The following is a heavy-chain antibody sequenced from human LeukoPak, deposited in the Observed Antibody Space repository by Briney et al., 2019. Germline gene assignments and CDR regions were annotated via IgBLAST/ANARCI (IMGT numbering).Heavy chain of an antibody. CDR1: GGSISSYY. Sequence: SETLSLTCTVSGGSISSYYWSWIRQPPGKGLEWIGYIYYSGSTNYNPSLKSRVTISVDTSKNQFSLKLSSVTAADTAVYYCARSAYYYDSSGYYSHYYYYMDVWGKGTTVTISS. V-gene: IGHV4-59*01. D-gene: IGHD3-22*01. CDR3: ARSAYYYDSSGYYSHYYYYMDV. J-gene: IGHJ6*03. CDR2: IYYSGST.